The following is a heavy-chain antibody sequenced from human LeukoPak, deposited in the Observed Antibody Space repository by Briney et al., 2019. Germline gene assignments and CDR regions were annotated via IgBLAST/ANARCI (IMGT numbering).Heavy chain of an antibody. CDR2: INPRGGST. Sequence: ASVKVSCKASGYTFTSNYMHWVRQPPGQGLEWMGIINPRGGSTTYAQKFQGRVTMTRDTSTGTVYMELSSLRSEDTAVYYCTRVYGSGSHLPYYFDYWGQGTLVTVSS. CDR1: GYTFTSNY. D-gene: IGHD3-10*01. V-gene: IGHV1-46*01. J-gene: IGHJ4*02. CDR3: TRVYGSGSHLPYYFDY.